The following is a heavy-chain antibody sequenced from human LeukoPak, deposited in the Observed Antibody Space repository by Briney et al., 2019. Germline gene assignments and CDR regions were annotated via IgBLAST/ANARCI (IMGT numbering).Heavy chain of an antibody. J-gene: IGHJ5*02. CDR3: ARVAAAGTGWFDP. CDR2: IHHSGST. Sequence: SETLSLTCTVSDYSIRSGYYWGWIRQPPGKGPEWIGSIHHSGSTHYNPSLKSRVTIVVDTSKKQFSLKLSSVTAADTAVYYCARVAAAGTGWFDPWGQGTLVTVSS. V-gene: IGHV4-38-2*02. D-gene: IGHD6-13*01. CDR1: DYSIRSGYY.